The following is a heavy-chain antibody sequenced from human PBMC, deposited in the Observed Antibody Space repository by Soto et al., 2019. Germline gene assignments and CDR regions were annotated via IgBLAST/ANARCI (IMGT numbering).Heavy chain of an antibody. CDR3: AKGYGDYLYYYGMDV. Sequence: QVQLVESGGGVVQPGRSLRLSCAASGFTFLNHAMHWVRQAPGKGLEWVAVVSYDGSYKYYADSVKGRFTISRDNSENTLFLQVNSLRPEDTAVYICAKGYGDYLYYYGMDVWGQGTTVTVSS. J-gene: IGHJ6*02. V-gene: IGHV3-30-3*01. CDR1: GFTFLNHA. D-gene: IGHD4-17*01. CDR2: VSYDGSYK.